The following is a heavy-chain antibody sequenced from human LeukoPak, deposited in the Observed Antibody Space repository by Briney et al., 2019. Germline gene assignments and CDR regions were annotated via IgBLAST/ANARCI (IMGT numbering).Heavy chain of an antibody. Sequence: ASVKVSCKASGYTFTGYYMHWVRQAPGQGLEWMGWINPNSGGTNYAQKFQGWVTMTRDTSISTAYMELSRLRSDDTAVYYCARGPIAAAGASPYYYYYYGMDVWGQGTTVTVSS. D-gene: IGHD6-13*01. J-gene: IGHJ6*02. V-gene: IGHV1-2*04. CDR2: INPNSGGT. CDR3: ARGPIAAAGASPYYYYYYGMDV. CDR1: GYTFTGYY.